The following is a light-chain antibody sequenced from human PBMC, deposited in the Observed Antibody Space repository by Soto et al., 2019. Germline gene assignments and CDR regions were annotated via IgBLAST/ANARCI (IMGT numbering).Light chain of an antibody. Sequence: DIQMTQPPSSLSASVGDRVTITCRASQSISNYLSWYQQKPGKAPKLLIYMASTLQSGVPSRFSGSGSGTDFTLTISSLQREDFVSYYCQQSYSAPITFGQGTRLEIK. CDR2: MAS. CDR3: QQSYSAPIT. V-gene: IGKV1-39*01. J-gene: IGKJ5*01. CDR1: QSISNY.